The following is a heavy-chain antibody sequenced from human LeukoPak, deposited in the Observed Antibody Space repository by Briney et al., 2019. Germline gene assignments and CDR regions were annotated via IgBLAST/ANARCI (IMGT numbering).Heavy chain of an antibody. V-gene: IGHV1-2*02. Sequence: GASVKVSCKASGYTFTGYYMHWVRQAPGQGLEWMGWINPNSGGANYAQKFQGRVTMTRDTSISTAYMELSRLRSDDTAVYYCARVIVVVPAATTDYWGQGTLVTVSS. J-gene: IGHJ4*02. CDR2: INPNSGGA. CDR3: ARVIVVVPAATTDY. CDR1: GYTFTGYY. D-gene: IGHD2-2*01.